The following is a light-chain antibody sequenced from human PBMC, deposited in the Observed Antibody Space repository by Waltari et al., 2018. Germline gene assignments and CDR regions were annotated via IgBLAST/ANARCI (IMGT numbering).Light chain of an antibody. CDR2: AVF. V-gene: IGLV2-14*01. CDR3: NSYTGSSSWV. CDR1: SSDVGFYNY. Sequence: QSALTQPASVSGSPGQSITISCTGTSSDVGFYNYVSWSQKHPGKAPNLFIYAVFERPSGVSNRFAGSKSGNTASLTISGLLAEDEADYYCNSYTGSSSWVFGGGTKLTVL. J-gene: IGLJ3*02.